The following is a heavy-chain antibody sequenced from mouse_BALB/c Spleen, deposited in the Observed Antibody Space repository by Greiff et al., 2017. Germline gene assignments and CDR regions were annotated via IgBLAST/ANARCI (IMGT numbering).Heavy chain of an antibody. CDR3: ARERGHFDV. V-gene: IGHV2-9*02. CDR1: GFSLTSYG. CDR2: IWAGGST. J-gene: IGHJ1*01. Sequence: VKLVESGPGLVAPSQSLSITCTVSGFSLTSYGVHWVRQPPGKGLEWLGVIWAGGSTNYNSALMSRLSISKDNSKSQVFLKMNSLQTDDTAMYYCARERGHFDVWGAGTTVTVSS.